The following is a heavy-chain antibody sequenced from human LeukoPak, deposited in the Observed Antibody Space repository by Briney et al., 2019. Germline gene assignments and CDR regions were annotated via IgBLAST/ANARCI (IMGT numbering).Heavy chain of an antibody. Sequence: SETLSLTCTVSGGSISSYYRSWIRQPAGKGLEWIGRIYTSGSTNYNPSLKSRVTISVDKSKNQFSLKLSSVTAADTAVYYCARTLDFWSGYDYYYMDVWGKGTTVTVSS. CDR2: IYTSGST. V-gene: IGHV4-4*07. D-gene: IGHD3-3*01. CDR3: ARTLDFWSGYDYYYMDV. J-gene: IGHJ6*03. CDR1: GGSISSYY.